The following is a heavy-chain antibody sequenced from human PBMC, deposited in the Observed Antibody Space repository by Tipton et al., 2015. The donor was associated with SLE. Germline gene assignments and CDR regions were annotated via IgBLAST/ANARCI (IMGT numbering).Heavy chain of an antibody. Sequence: GLVKPSETLSLTCSVSDYYISMGYYWAWIRQPPGKGLEWIASISRDGSTFSPSLQSRVTISVDTSKNQFSLNLNFVTASDTAVYYCARHAGYCGGGRCHHYYFDYWGQGALVTVSS. CDR2: ISRDGST. V-gene: IGHV4-38-2*02. D-gene: IGHD2-15*01. J-gene: IGHJ4*02. CDR3: ARHAGYCGGGRCHHYYFDY. CDR1: DYYISMGYY.